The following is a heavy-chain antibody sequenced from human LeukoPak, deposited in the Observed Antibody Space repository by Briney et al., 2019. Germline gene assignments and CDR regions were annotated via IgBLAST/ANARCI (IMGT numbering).Heavy chain of an antibody. CDR2: INPNSGGT. CDR1: GYTFTVYY. CDR3: ARDWGGYCSSTSCYLYNWFDP. Sequence: AASVNVSCKASGYTFTVYYMHGVRQAPGQGLEWMGCINPNSGGTNYAQKFQGRVTMTRDTPISTAYMELSRLRSDDTAVYYCARDWGGYCSSTSCYLYNWFDPWGQGTLVTVSS. J-gene: IGHJ5*02. V-gene: IGHV1-2*02. D-gene: IGHD2-2*01.